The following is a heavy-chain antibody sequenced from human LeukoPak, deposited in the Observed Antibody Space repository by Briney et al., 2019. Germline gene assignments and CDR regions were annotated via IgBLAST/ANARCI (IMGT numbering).Heavy chain of an antibody. CDR1: GGSITNYF. V-gene: IGHV4-59*01. CDR2: IYYSGST. J-gene: IGHJ6*03. CDR3: AREVKEYYDILTGYHYYYYMDV. D-gene: IGHD3-9*01. Sequence: SETLSLTCTVSGGSITNYFWSWIRQPPGKGLEWIGYIYYSGSTNYNPSLKSRVTISVDTSKNQFSLKLSSVTAADTAVYYCAREVKEYYDILTGYHYYYYMDVWGKGTTVTVSS.